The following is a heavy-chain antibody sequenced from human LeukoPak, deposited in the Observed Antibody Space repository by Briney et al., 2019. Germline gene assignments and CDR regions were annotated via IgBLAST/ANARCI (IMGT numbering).Heavy chain of an antibody. D-gene: IGHD6-13*01. CDR2: IYTSGST. CDR3: ARGGSWYSVGDYYYMDV. J-gene: IGHJ6*03. Sequence: SETLSLTCTVAGGSISSYYWSWIRRPAGKGLEWIGRIYTSGSTNYNPSLKSRVTMSVDTSKNQFSLKLSSVTAADTAVYYCARGGSWYSVGDYYYMDVWGKGTTVTVSS. CDR1: GGSISSYY. V-gene: IGHV4-4*07.